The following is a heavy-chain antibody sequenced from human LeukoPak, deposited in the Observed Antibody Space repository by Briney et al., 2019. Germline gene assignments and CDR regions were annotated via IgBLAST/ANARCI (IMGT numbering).Heavy chain of an antibody. J-gene: IGHJ4*02. V-gene: IGHV3-21*01. CDR1: GFTFSSYS. Sequence: GWSLRLSCAASGFTFSSYSMNWVRKAPRKGLEWVSSMPSSSSSIYNPDSVKGRFTIPKDTPKNVLYLQMNILRPENTTVYYCVMGIVDGGSYSRPADYWGQGTLVTVSP. CDR3: VMGIVDGGSYSRPADY. CDR2: MPSSSSSI. D-gene: IGHD1-26*01.